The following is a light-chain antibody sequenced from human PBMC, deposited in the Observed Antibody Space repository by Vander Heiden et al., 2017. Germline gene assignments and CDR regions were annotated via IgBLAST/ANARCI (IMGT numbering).Light chain of an antibody. CDR2: AAS. CDR1: PRLRYD. V-gene: IGKV1-6*01. J-gene: IGKJ1*01. Sequence: AIHMTPSPSSLSASARDRVTFTCRASPRLRYDAGWYQQKPGKAPKLLIYAASRLKSGVPSRCSGSGSGTDFTLTISSLQPEDFATYYCRQDYNYPWTFGQGTKVEIK. CDR3: RQDYNYPWT.